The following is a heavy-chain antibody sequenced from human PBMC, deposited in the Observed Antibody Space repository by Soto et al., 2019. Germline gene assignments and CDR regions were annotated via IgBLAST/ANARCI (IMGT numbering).Heavy chain of an antibody. CDR3: ASAEYSSSGFDP. D-gene: IGHD6-6*01. V-gene: IGHV3-33*01. J-gene: IGHJ5*02. CDR1: GFTFSSYG. CDR2: IWYDGSNK. Sequence: GGSLRLSCAASGFTFSSYGMHWVRQAPGKGLEWVAVIWYDGSNKYYADSVKGRFTISRDNSKNTLYLQMNSLRAEDTAVYYCASAEYSSSGFDPWGQGTLVTVSS.